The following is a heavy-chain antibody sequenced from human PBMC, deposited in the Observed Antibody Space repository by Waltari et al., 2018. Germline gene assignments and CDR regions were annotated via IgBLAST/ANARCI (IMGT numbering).Heavy chain of an antibody. V-gene: IGHV4-59*01. J-gene: IGHJ4*02. D-gene: IGHD3-10*01. CDR1: GGSISSYY. CDR3: ARFNRFGELRGFDY. CDR2: IYYSGST. Sequence: QVQLQGSGPGLVKPSETLSLTCTVSGGSISSYYRSWIRQPPGKGLEWIGYIYYSGSTNYNPSLKSRVTISVDTSKNQFSLKLSSVTAADTAVYYCARFNRFGELRGFDYWGQGTLVTVSS.